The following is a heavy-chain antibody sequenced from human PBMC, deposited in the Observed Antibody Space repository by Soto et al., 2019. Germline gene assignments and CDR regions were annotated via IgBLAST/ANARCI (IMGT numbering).Heavy chain of an antibody. CDR2: ISYDGSNK. CDR1: GFTFSSYA. J-gene: IGHJ4*02. D-gene: IGHD2-15*01. CDR3: ARVPSSSGRAHFGY. V-gene: IGHV3-30-3*01. Sequence: GGSLRLSCAASGFTFSSYAMHWVRQAPGKGLEWVAVISYDGSNKYYADSVKGRFTISRDNSKNTLYLQMNSLRAEDTAVYYCARVPSSSGRAHFGYWGQGTLVTVSS.